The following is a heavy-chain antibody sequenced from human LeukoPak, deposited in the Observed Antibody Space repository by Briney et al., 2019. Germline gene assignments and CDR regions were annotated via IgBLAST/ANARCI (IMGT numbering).Heavy chain of an antibody. Sequence: PSETLSLTCTVSGGSISSYYWSWIRQPPGKGLEWIGYIYYSGSINYNPSLKSRVTISVDTSKNQFSLRLNSVTAADTAVYYCAGHTLMTSIATYNWFHPWGQGTLVTVSS. CDR2: IYYSGSI. CDR1: GGSISSYY. D-gene: IGHD2-21*02. J-gene: IGHJ5*02. V-gene: IGHV4-59*08. CDR3: AGHTLMTSIATYNWFHP.